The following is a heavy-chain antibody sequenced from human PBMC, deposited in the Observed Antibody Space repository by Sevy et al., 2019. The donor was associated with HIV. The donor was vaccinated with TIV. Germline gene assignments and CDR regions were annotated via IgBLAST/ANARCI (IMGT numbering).Heavy chain of an antibody. D-gene: IGHD2-21*02. Sequence: GGSLRLSCTASGFAFNTYAMYWVRQAPGKGLEWVSSISTNGNITYYADSVKGRFIVSSDSSKNTVYLQIHSLRVDDTAVYYCAKGATIDVLVTYAFDMWGQGTTVTVSS. CDR2: ISTNGNIT. CDR1: GFAFNTYA. J-gene: IGHJ3*02. CDR3: AKGATIDVLVTYAFDM. V-gene: IGHV3-23*01.